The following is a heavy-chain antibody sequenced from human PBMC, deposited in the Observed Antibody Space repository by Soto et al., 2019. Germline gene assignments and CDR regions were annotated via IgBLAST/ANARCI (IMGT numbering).Heavy chain of an antibody. Sequence: VGSLRLSCATSVCTFTNYAMTCVRHCPGKWLEWVSSISGSGVSTYFADSVKGRFTISRDNSKNTLYLHMNSLRAEDTAVYYCATLFRGYRGYIQSLGQRTLVIVS. CDR1: VCTFTNYA. CDR2: ISGSGVST. V-gene: IGHV3-23*01. J-gene: IGHJ5*02. D-gene: IGHD5-12*01. CDR3: ATLFRGYRGYIQS.